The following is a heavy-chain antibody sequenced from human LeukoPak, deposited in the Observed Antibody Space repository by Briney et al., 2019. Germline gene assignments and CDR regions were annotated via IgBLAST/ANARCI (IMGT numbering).Heavy chain of an antibody. J-gene: IGHJ4*02. CDR1: GYSFIDYY. CDR3: VRERRHYYDSSGYYFFDY. CDR2: ITPYSGGT. V-gene: IGHV1-2*02. Sequence: ASVKVSCKASGYSFIDYYMHWVRQAPGQGPEWVGWITPYSGGTDYAQKFQDRVTTTSDTATSTAYMTLSRVRSDDTAVYYCVRERRHYYDSSGYYFFDYWGQGTLVTVSS. D-gene: IGHD3-22*01.